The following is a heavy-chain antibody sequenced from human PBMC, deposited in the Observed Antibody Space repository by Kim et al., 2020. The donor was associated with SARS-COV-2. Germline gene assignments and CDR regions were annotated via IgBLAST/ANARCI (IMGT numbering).Heavy chain of an antibody. CDR3: ARDRYCSSATCSYYFDS. V-gene: IGHV1-3*01. Sequence: ASVKVSCKASGYTFTNYAIHWVRRAPGQRLEWMGWINAGNGNTKYSQNFQGRVTITRDTSASTAYMELSSLRSEDTAIYYCARDRYCSSATCSYYFDSWGQGTLVTV. J-gene: IGHJ4*02. D-gene: IGHD2-2*01. CDR1: GYTFTNYA. CDR2: INAGNGNT.